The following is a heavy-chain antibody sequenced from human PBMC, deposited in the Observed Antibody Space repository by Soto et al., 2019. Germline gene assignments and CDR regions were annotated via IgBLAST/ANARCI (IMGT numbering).Heavy chain of an antibody. CDR1: GGSFSGYY. D-gene: IGHD3-22*01. J-gene: IGHJ6*02. V-gene: IGHV4-34*01. Sequence: QEQLQQWGAGLLKPSETLSLTCAVYGGSFSGYYWSWIRQPPGKGLEWIGEITHSGRTNYNTSLKCRVTISIGTTKNQFYLQLSSVTAADTAVYYCARCRNYYDSSGYYWGVYYYYGMDVWGQGTTVTVSS. CDR2: ITHSGRT. CDR3: ARCRNYYDSSGYYWGVYYYYGMDV.